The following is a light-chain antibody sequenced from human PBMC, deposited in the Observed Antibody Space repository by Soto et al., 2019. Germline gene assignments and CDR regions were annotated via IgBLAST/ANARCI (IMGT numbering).Light chain of an antibody. CDR1: RSISNN. V-gene: IGKV3-15*01. CDR3: QPHNNWLVVT. Sequence: EMVMTQSPATLSVSPGERVTLSCRASRSISNNLAWYQQKPGQAPRLLIYGSSTRATGIPARFSGSWSEKEFTLTINGLQSEDFAMYYCQPHNNWLVVTFGGGTRVEIK. CDR2: GSS. J-gene: IGKJ4*01.